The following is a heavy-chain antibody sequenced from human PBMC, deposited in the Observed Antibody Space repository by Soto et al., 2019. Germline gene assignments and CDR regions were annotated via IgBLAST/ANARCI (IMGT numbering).Heavy chain of an antibody. V-gene: IGHV4-4*02. CDR3: ARCSSSGLYYYLVMDV. CDR1: GFSISNHNW. J-gene: IGHJ6*02. Sequence: TSETLSLTCAVSGFSISNHNWWTWVRQPPGKGLEWVGDIYHTGITNYSPSLKGRVTISVDKSKNQFSLKMTSVTAADTAFYYFARCSSSGLYYYLVMDVWGQGTTVTVSS. CDR2: IYHTGIT. D-gene: IGHD6-13*01.